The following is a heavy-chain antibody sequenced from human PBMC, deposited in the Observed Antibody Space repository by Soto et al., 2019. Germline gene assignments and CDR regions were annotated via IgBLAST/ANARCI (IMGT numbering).Heavy chain of an antibody. D-gene: IGHD2-2*03. J-gene: IGHJ6*03. CDR2: IWYDGSNK. V-gene: IGHV3-33*01. CDR1: GFTFSSYG. CDR3: ARVPGYCSSTSCSDYYYYYYMDV. Sequence: PGGSLRLSCAASGFTFSSYGMHWVRQAPGKGLEWVAVIWYDGSNKYYADSVKGRFTISRDNSKNTLYLQMNSLRAEDTAVYYCARVPGYCSSTSCSDYYYYYYMDVWGKGTTVTVSS.